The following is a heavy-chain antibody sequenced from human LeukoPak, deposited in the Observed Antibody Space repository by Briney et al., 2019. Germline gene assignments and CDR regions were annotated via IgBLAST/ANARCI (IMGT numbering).Heavy chain of an antibody. J-gene: IGHJ4*02. Sequence: ASVKVSCKTSGYTFTTYGISWVRQAPGQGLEWMGWISTYNGNTNYAQKLQGRVTLTTDTSTTTAYMELRSLRADDTAFYYCARVSGTIFGVGYWPDYWGQGTLVTVSS. V-gene: IGHV1-18*01. CDR1: GYTFTTYG. CDR3: ARVSGTIFGVGYWPDY. D-gene: IGHD3-3*01. CDR2: ISTYNGNT.